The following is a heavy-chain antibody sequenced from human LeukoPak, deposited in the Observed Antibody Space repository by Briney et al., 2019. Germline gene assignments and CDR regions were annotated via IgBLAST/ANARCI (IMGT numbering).Heavy chain of an antibody. CDR1: GVTVSSNY. CDR3: ARLPCSSSWSTCDS. V-gene: IGHV3-53*01. Sequence: GGSLSLSCAASGVTVSSNYMSWVRQAPGKGLEWVSVIYSGGSTYYADSVMGRFTISRDNSKNTLYLQMNSLRAEDTAVYYCARLPCSSSWSTCDSWGQGTLVTVSS. CDR2: IYSGGST. J-gene: IGHJ4*02. D-gene: IGHD6-13*01.